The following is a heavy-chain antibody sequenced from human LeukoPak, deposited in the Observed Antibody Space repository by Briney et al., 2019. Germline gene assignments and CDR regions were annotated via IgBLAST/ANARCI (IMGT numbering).Heavy chain of an antibody. CDR3: ARDCIGCHGFDY. J-gene: IGHJ4*02. CDR2: VSAYADNT. Sequence: ASVRVSCKAPGYTFTNYGITWVRQAPGQGLEWMGWVSAYADNTNYVQKIQGRVTMTTDTSTSTAYMELRSLRSDDTAVYYCARDCIGCHGFDYWGQGTLVTVSS. CDR1: GYTFTNYG. V-gene: IGHV1-18*01. D-gene: IGHD2-15*01.